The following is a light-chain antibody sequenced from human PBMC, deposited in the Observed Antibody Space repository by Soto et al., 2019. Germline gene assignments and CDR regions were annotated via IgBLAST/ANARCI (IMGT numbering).Light chain of an antibody. Sequence: QSALTQPASLSGSPGQSITISCTGTSSDIGSYNLVSWYQQHPGKVPKVMIYEVDKRPSGVSNRFSGSKSGNTASLTLSGLQAEDEADYYCWAYAGSNSYVFGTGTKLTVL. CDR2: EVD. J-gene: IGLJ1*01. CDR3: WAYAGSNSYV. V-gene: IGLV2-23*02. CDR1: SSDIGSYNL.